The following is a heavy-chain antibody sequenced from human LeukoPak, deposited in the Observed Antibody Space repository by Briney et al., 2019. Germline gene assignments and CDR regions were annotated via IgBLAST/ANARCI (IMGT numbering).Heavy chain of an antibody. CDR2: IYQSGNT. D-gene: IGHD5-12*01. J-gene: IGHJ6*04. Sequence: SETLSLTCTVSGYSIKSGYYWGWIRQPPGKGREWIGSIYQSGNTYSNPSLKSRLTISVETSKNQFSLKLSSATAADTAVYYCARGATILDVWGKGTTVTVSS. CDR1: GYSIKSGYY. V-gene: IGHV4-38-2*02. CDR3: ARGATILDV.